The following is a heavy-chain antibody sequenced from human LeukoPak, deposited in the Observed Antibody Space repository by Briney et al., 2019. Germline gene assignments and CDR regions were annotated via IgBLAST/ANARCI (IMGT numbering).Heavy chain of an antibody. CDR1: GFTFSSYA. V-gene: IGHV3-23*01. J-gene: IGHJ6*02. Sequence: GGSLRLSCAASGFTFSSYAMSWVRQAPGKGLEWVSAISGSGGSTYYADSVKGRFTISRDNSKNTLYLQMNSLRAEDTAVYYCAREPYSSSWYSPNYYYYGMDVWGQGTTVTVSS. D-gene: IGHD6-13*01. CDR3: AREPYSSSWYSPNYYYYGMDV. CDR2: ISGSGGST.